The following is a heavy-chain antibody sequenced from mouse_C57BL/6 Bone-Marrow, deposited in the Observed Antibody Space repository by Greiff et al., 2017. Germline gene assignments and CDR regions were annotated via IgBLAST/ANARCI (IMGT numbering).Heavy chain of an antibody. D-gene: IGHD3-1*01. CDR3: ARVGESRYFDV. V-gene: IGHV1-4*01. Sequence: QVQLQQSGAELARPGASVKMSCKASGYTFTSYTMHWVKQRPGQGLEWIGYINPSSGYTKYNQKFKDKATLTADKSSSTAYMQLSSLTSEDSAVYYCARVGESRYFDVWGTGTTVTVSS. J-gene: IGHJ1*03. CDR1: GYTFTSYT. CDR2: INPSSGYT.